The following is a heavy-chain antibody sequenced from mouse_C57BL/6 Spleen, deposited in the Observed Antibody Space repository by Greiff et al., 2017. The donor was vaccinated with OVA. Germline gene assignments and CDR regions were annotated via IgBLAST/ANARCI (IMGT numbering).Heavy chain of an antibody. CDR3: ARWVHYFDY. Sequence: EVKLMESGPELVKPGASVKISCKASGYSFTGYYMNWVKQSPEKSLEWIGEINPSTGGTTYNQKFKAKATLTVDKSSSTAYMQLKSLTSEDSAVYYCARWVHYFDYWGQGTTLTVSS. V-gene: IGHV1-42*01. J-gene: IGHJ2*01. CDR2: INPSTGGT. D-gene: IGHD2-14*01. CDR1: GYSFTGYY.